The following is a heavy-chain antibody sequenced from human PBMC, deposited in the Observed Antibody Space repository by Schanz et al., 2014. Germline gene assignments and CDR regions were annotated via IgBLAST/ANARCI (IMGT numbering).Heavy chain of an antibody. CDR2: ISGSGAGT. V-gene: IGHV3-23*04. CDR1: GFTFTTNA. Sequence: EVQLVESGGGLVQPGGSLRLSCAASGFTFTTNAMSWVRQPPGKGLEWVSAISGSGAGTYYADSVKGRFTFSRDNSKNTLYLQMNSLRAEDTAVYYCAKGLSLAVAESFDYWGQGTLVPVTS. D-gene: IGHD6-19*01. CDR3: AKGLSLAVAESFDY. J-gene: IGHJ4*02.